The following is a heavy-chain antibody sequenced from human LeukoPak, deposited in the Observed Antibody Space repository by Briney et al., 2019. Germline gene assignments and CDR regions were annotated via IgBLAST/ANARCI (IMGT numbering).Heavy chain of an antibody. CDR1: GFTFSSYS. V-gene: IGHV3-21*01. CDR2: ISSSSSYI. Sequence: GGSLRLSCAASGFTFSSYSMNWVRQAPGKGLEWVSSISSSSSYIYYADSVRGRFTISRDNAKNSLYLQMNSLRAEDTAVYYCARAVGYSGFSDYWGQGTLVTVSS. CDR3: ARAVGYSGFSDY. J-gene: IGHJ4*02. D-gene: IGHD5-12*01.